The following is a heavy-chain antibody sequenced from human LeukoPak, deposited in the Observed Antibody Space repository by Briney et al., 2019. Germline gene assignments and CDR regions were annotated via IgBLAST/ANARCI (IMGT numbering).Heavy chain of an antibody. CDR1: GFTFSTYN. J-gene: IGHJ6*04. V-gene: IGHV3-48*01. Sequence: PGGSLRLSCAASGFTFSTYNMNWVRQAPGKGLEWVSYISSSSSTIYYADSVKGRFTISRDNAKNSLYLQMNSLRAEDTAVYYCARGWGTYYDFWSGSPLMDVWGKGTTVTVSS. D-gene: IGHD3-3*01. CDR3: ARGWGTYYDFWSGSPLMDV. CDR2: ISSSSSTI.